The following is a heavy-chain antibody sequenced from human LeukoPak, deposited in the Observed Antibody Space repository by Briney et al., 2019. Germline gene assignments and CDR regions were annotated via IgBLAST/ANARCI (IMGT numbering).Heavy chain of an antibody. CDR2: IWYDGSNK. Sequence: GGSLRLSCAASEFTFSSYGMHWVRQAPGKGLEWVAFIWYDGSNKYYADSVKGRFTISRDNSKNTLYLQMNSLRAEDTAVYYCAGTKYGSRSYPYYYYMDVWGKGTTVTISS. D-gene: IGHD3-10*01. CDR1: EFTFSSYG. CDR3: AGTKYGSRSYPYYYYMDV. J-gene: IGHJ6*03. V-gene: IGHV3-33*01.